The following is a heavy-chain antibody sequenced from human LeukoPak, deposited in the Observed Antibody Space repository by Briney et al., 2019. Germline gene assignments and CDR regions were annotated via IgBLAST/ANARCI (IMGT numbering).Heavy chain of an antibody. V-gene: IGHV4-38-2*02. Sequence: SETLSLTCTVSGYSITSGYFWGWFRQPPGKGLEWIGSIHHSGRTYYSPSLKSRVTILVDTSKNQFSLKLTSVTAADTAVYYCARSGYSYGADAFDIWGQGTMVTVSS. CDR2: IHHSGRT. J-gene: IGHJ3*02. CDR1: GYSITSGYF. D-gene: IGHD5-18*01. CDR3: ARSGYSYGADAFDI.